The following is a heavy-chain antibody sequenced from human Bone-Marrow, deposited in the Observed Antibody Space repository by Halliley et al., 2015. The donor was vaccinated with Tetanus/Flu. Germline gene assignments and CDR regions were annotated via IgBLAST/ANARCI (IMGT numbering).Heavy chain of an antibody. CDR3: ARQSSSPVGYPYGYQTDS. Sequence: VQLVQSGAEVKKPGESLKISCEASGYSFATYWIGWVRQMPGKGLEWMGIIYPGNSDVRYSPSFQGQLTISADKSISTAYLQWSSLKASDTAMYYCARQSSSPVGYPYGYQTDSWGQGPLFSVSS. CDR1: GYSFATYW. V-gene: IGHV5-51*01. J-gene: IGHJ5*01. D-gene: IGHD5-12*01. CDR2: IYPGNSDV.